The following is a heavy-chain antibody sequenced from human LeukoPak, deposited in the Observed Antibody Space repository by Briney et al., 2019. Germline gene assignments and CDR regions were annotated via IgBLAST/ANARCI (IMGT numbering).Heavy chain of an antibody. CDR3: ARDKLGYCSSTSCATRGFDY. J-gene: IGHJ4*02. CDR2: IYTSGST. V-gene: IGHV4-61*02. CDR1: GGSISSGSYY. Sequence: SQTLSLTCTVSGGSISSGSYYWSWIRQPAGKGLEWIGRIYTSGSTNYNPSLKSRVTISVDTSKNQFSLKLSSVTAADTAVYYCARDKLGYCSSTSCATRGFDYWGPGTLVTVSS. D-gene: IGHD2-2*01.